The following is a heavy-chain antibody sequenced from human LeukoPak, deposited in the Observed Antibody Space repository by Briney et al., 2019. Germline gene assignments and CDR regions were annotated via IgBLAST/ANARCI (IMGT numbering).Heavy chain of an antibody. Sequence: GGSLRLSCAASGFTFSSYGMHWVRQAPGKGLEWVAFIRYDGSNKYYADSVKGRFTISRDNSKNTLYLQMNSLRAEDTAVYYCTTDHRRIAATFHYYYYGMDVWGQGTTVTVSS. CDR2: IRYDGSNK. D-gene: IGHD6-13*01. V-gene: IGHV3-30*02. CDR3: TTDHRRIAATFHYYYYGMDV. CDR1: GFTFSSYG. J-gene: IGHJ6*02.